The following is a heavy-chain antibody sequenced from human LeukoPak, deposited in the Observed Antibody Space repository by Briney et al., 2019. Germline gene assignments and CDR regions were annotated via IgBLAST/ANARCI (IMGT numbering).Heavy chain of an antibody. D-gene: IGHD1-1*01. CDR1: GYSFPIYW. V-gene: IGHV5-51*01. CDR2: IYPGDSDT. CDR3: ARGVRRVTGAFDI. J-gene: IGHJ3*02. Sequence: GESLKISCKGSGYSFPIYWIGWVRQMPGKGLEWMGIIYPGDSDTKYSPSFQGQVTISADKSISTAYLQWSSLKASDTAMYYCARGVRRVTGAFDIWGQGTMVTVSS.